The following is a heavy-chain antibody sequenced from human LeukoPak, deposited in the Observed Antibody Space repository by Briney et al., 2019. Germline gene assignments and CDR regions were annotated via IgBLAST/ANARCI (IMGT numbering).Heavy chain of an antibody. J-gene: IGHJ3*02. Sequence: ASVKVSCKASGYTFTGYYIYWVRQAPGQGLEWMGWIIPNSGGTDYAQKFQGRVTMTTDTSTSTAYMELRSLRSDDTAVYYCARGLQENLAWLQAFSAFDIWGQGTMVTVSS. CDR1: GYTFTGYY. D-gene: IGHD6-19*01. CDR2: IIPNSGGT. CDR3: ARGLQENLAWLQAFSAFDI. V-gene: IGHV1-2*02.